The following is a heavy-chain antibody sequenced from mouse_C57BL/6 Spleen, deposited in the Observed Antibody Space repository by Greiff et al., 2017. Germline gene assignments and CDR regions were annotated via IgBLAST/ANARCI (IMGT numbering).Heavy chain of an antibody. V-gene: IGHV1-81*01. Sequence: QVHVKQSGAELARPGASVKLSCKASGYTFTSYGISWVKQRTGQGLEWIGEIYPRSGNTYYNEKFKGKATLTADKSSSTAYMELRSLTSEDSAVYFCARGSYYYGSSYLWFAYWGQGTLVTVSA. CDR2: IYPRSGNT. CDR3: ARGSYYYGSSYLWFAY. CDR1: GYTFTSYG. J-gene: IGHJ3*01. D-gene: IGHD1-1*01.